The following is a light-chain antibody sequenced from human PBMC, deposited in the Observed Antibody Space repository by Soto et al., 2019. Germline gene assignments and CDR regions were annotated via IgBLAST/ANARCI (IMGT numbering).Light chain of an antibody. CDR1: QDISDD. CDR3: QQDYRYPLT. J-gene: IGKJ4*01. Sequence: AIQMTQSPSSLSASVGDSVTITCRASQDISDDLGWYQQKPGKAPKLLIYAASSLERGVPSRFSGSGSGTDFTLTISSLQPEDFATYYCQQDYRYPLTFGGGTKVDI. V-gene: IGKV1-6*01. CDR2: AAS.